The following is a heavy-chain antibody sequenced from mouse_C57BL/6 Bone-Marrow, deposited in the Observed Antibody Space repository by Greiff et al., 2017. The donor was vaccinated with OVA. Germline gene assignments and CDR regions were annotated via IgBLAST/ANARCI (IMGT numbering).Heavy chain of an antibody. CDR1: GYTFTSYW. CDR3: ARVQDSSGYRAMDY. J-gene: IGHJ4*01. V-gene: IGHV1-55*01. Sequence: QVQLQQPGAELVKPGASVKMSCKASGYTFTSYWITWVKQRPGQGLEWIGDIYPGSGSTNYNEKFKSKATLTVDTSSSTAYMQLSSLTSEDSAVYYCARVQDSSGYRAMDYWGQGTSVTVSS. CDR2: IYPGSGST. D-gene: IGHD3-2*02.